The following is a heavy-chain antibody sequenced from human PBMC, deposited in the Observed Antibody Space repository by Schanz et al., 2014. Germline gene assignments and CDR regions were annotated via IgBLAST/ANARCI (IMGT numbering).Heavy chain of an antibody. Sequence: EVQLVESGGGLVQPGGSLRLSCAASGFTFSSYGMHWVRQAPGKGLEWVSDISSGSSYANYADSVKGRFTISRDNAKNSLYLQMNSLRAEDTAVYYCAREQIMAAAGLVDYWGHGTLXTVSS. CDR1: GFTFSSYG. J-gene: IGHJ4*01. CDR3: AREQIMAAAGLVDY. D-gene: IGHD6-13*01. CDR2: ISSGSSYA. V-gene: IGHV3-21*05.